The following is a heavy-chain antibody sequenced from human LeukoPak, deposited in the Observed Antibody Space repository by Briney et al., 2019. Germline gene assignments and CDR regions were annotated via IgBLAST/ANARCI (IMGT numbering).Heavy chain of an antibody. D-gene: IGHD3-22*01. CDR3: ARDSWGYDSSGYYYPLGYFDY. J-gene: IGHJ4*02. CDR2: IIPIFGTA. Sequence: ASVKVSCKASGCTFSSYAISWVRQAPGQGLEWMGRIIPIFGTANYAQKFQGRVTITTDESTSTAYMELSSLRSEDTAVYYCARDSWGYDSSGYYYPLGYFDYWGQGTLVTVSS. CDR1: GCTFSSYA. V-gene: IGHV1-69*05.